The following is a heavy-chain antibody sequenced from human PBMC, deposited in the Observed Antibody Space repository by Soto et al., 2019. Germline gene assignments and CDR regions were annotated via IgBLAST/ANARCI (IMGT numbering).Heavy chain of an antibody. Sequence: ASVKVSCKASGYTFTIYDINWVRQATGQGLEWMGWMNPNSGNTGYAQKFQGRVTMTRNTSISTAYMELSSLRSEDTAVYYCARGRSGTKRWNWFDPWGQGTLVTVSS. CDR1: GYTFTIYD. CDR3: ARGRSGTKRWNWFDP. CDR2: MNPNSGNT. J-gene: IGHJ5*02. V-gene: IGHV1-8*01. D-gene: IGHD1-1*01.